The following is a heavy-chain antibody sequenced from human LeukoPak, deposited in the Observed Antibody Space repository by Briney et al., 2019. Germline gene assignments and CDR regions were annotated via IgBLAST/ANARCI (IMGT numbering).Heavy chain of an antibody. J-gene: IGHJ4*02. CDR3: AKGTTVVTVYFDY. CDR2: ISYDGSNK. V-gene: IGHV3-30*18. Sequence: GGSLRLSCAASGFTFSSYGMHWVRQAPGKGLEWVAVISYDGSNKYYADSVKGRFTISRDNSKNTLYLQMNSLRAEDTAVYYCAKGTTVVTVYFDYWGQGILVTVSS. CDR1: GFTFSSYG. D-gene: IGHD4-23*01.